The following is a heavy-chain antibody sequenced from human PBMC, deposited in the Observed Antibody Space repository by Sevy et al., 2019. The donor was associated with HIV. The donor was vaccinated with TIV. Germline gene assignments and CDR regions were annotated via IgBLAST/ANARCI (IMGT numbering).Heavy chain of an antibody. J-gene: IGHJ6*02. CDR2: LSWNGGVR. D-gene: IGHD3-16*01. Sequence: GGSLRLSCAASGFTFEDYAMHWVRQLPGKGLEWDSGLSWNGGVRQYADSVKGRFTISRDNSKKSLYLEMNSPRPDDTALYYCAKGDPLGLGDSSFLGYGLDVWGPRTTVTVSS. CDR1: GFTFEDYA. CDR3: AKGDPLGLGDSSFLGYGLDV. V-gene: IGHV3-9*01.